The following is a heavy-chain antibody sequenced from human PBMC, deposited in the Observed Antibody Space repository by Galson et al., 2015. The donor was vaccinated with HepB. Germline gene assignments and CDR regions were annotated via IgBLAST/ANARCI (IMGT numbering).Heavy chain of an antibody. Sequence: SVKVSCKASGYTFTGYYMHWVRQAPGQGLEWMGRINPNSGGTNYAQKFQGRVTMTRDTSISTAYMELSRLRSDDTAVYYCARVGPPDSSGSYYFDYWGQGTLVTVSS. CDR3: ARVGPPDSSGSYYFDY. CDR2: INPNSGGT. CDR1: GYTFTGYY. J-gene: IGHJ4*02. V-gene: IGHV1-2*06. D-gene: IGHD6-19*01.